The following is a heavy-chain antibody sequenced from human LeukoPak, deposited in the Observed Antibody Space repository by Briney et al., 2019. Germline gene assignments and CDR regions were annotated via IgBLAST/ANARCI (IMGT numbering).Heavy chain of an antibody. CDR3: ARDVRYSTNFYCMDV. CDR2: VHYSGST. V-gene: IGHV4-59*01. D-gene: IGHD4-11*01. J-gene: IGHJ6*03. Sequence: SETLSLTCTVSGGSISSYYWSWIRQTPGKRLEWIGYVHYSGSTSYNPSLKSRVTISLDTSKNQFSLKLSSVTAADTAVYYCARDVRYSTNFYCMDVWGKGTAVTVSS. CDR1: GGSISSYY.